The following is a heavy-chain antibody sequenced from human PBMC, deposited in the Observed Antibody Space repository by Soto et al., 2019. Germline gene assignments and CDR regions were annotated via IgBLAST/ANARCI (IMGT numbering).Heavy chain of an antibody. V-gene: IGHV3-30*18. J-gene: IGHJ6*02. CDR1: GFTFSSYG. CDR2: ISYDGSNK. Sequence: GGSLRLSCAASGFTFSSYGMHWVRQAPGKGLEWVAVISYDGSNKYYADSVKGRFTISRDNSKNTLYLQMNSLRAEDTAVYYCAKDLGTIYYDFWSGPYGMDVWGQGTTVTVSS. D-gene: IGHD3-3*01. CDR3: AKDLGTIYYDFWSGPYGMDV.